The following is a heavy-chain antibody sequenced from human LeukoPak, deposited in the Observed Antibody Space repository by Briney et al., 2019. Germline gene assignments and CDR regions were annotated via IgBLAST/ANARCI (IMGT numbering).Heavy chain of an antibody. J-gene: IGHJ4*02. CDR3: AKDQRCMVAAWPCEFGC. CDR1: GFSFSSYA. D-gene: IGHD2-15*01. CDR2: LSVSGDST. Sequence: QSGGSLRLSCAASGFSFSSYAMSWVRQAPGRGLEWVSSLSVSGDSTYYADSVKGRFTISRDNSKNTLYLQMNSLRAEDTAVYYCAKDQRCMVAAWPCEFGCWGRGPLVSVSS. V-gene: IGHV3-23*01.